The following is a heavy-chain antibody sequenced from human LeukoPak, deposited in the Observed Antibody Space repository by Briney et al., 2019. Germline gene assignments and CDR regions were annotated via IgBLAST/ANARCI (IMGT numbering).Heavy chain of an antibody. D-gene: IGHD3-9*01. CDR1: GFTLSSYW. CDR3: AREGRFFDRWSFDI. V-gene: IGHV3-7*01. CDR2: IKEDGSES. J-gene: IGHJ3*02. Sequence: GGSLRLSCAASGFTLSSYWMNWVRQAPGKGLEWVANIKEDGSESYYVDSVKGRFTISRDNAKNSLYLQMNSLRAEDTAVYYCAREGRFFDRWSFDIWGQGTMVTVSS.